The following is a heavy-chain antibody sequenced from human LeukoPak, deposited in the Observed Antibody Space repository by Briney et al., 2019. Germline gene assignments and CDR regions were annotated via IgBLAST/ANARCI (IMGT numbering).Heavy chain of an antibody. CDR1: GLTFSSYA. J-gene: IGHJ5*02. V-gene: IGHV3-30-3*01. CDR2: ISYDGSNK. Sequence: GGSLRLSCAASGLTFSSYAMHWVRQAPGKGLEWVAVISYDGSNKYYADSVKGRFTISRDNSKNTLYLQMNSLRAEDTAVYYCARDHSAWGQGTLVTVSS. CDR3: ARDHSA. D-gene: IGHD2-21*01.